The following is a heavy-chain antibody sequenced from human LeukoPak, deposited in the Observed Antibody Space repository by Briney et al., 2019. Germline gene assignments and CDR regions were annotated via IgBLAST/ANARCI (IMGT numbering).Heavy chain of an antibody. J-gene: IGHJ5*02. CDR3: ASGGRYCSSTSCYIWFDP. CDR1: GYTFTSYD. CDR2: MNPNSGNT. Sequence: ASVKVSCKASGYTFTSYDINWVRQATGQGLEWVGWMNPNSGNTGYAQKFQGRVTMTRNTSISTAYMELSSLRSEDTAVYYCASGGRYCSSTSCYIWFDPWGQGTLVTVSS. V-gene: IGHV1-8*01. D-gene: IGHD2-2*02.